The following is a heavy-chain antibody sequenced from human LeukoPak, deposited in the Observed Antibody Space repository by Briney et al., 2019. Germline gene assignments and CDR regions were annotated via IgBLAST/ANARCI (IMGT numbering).Heavy chain of an antibody. Sequence: VGSLRLSCFASGFNFNYFAMSWVRQAPGKRLEWVSTIGDSGSAGSYADSVRGRFTISRDNSKNIVYLQMSSLRADDSAVYYCSRIKYGGNSGYHFDYWGQGTLVTVSS. V-gene: IGHV3-23*01. CDR1: GFNFNYFA. CDR2: IGDSGSAG. J-gene: IGHJ4*02. D-gene: IGHD4-23*01. CDR3: SRIKYGGNSGYHFDY.